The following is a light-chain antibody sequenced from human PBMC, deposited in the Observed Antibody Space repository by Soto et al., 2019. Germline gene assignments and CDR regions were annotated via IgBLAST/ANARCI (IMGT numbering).Light chain of an antibody. CDR2: EVS. CDR1: SSDVGSYSR. Sequence: QSALTQPPSVSGSPGQSVTISCTGTSSDVGSYSRVSWFQQPPGTAPKLIIYEVSNRPSGVPDRFSGSKSGNTASLTISGLQAEDEADYYCSSYTSSNTFVFGTGTKLTVL. V-gene: IGLV2-18*02. J-gene: IGLJ1*01. CDR3: SSYTSSNTFV.